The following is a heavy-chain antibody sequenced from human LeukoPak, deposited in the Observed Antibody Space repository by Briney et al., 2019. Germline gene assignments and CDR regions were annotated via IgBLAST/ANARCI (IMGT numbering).Heavy chain of an antibody. J-gene: IGHJ3*02. Sequence: GGSLRLSCAASGFTFSSYSMNWVRQAPGKGLEWVLSISSSSSYIYYADSVKGRFTISRDNAKNSLYLQMNSLRAEDTAVYYCARGHYYDSSGYLDAFDIWGQGTVVTVSS. D-gene: IGHD3-22*01. CDR2: ISSSSSYI. V-gene: IGHV3-21*01. CDR3: ARGHYYDSSGYLDAFDI. CDR1: GFTFSSYS.